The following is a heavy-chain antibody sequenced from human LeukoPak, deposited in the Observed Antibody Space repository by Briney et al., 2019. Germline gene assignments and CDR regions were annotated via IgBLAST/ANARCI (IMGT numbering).Heavy chain of an antibody. V-gene: IGHV3-74*01. J-gene: IGHJ2*01. CDR2: IKTDGSTI. D-gene: IGHD1-26*01. Sequence: GGSLRLSCAASGFTFSSYSMNWVRQAPGKGLVWVSRIKTDGSTIAYADSVKGRFTISRDNAMNTLYLQMDSLGAEDTAVYYCARVGQGEWFFDLWGRGTLVTVSS. CDR3: ARVGQGEWFFDL. CDR1: GFTFSSYS.